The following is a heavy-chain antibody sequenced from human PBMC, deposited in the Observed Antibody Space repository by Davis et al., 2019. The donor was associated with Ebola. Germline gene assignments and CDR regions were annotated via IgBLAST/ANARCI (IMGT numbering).Heavy chain of an antibody. J-gene: IGHJ6*02. CDR2: IIPIFGTA. D-gene: IGHD4-17*01. CDR1: GGTFSSYA. Sequence: SVKVSCKASGGTFSSYAISWVRQAPGQGLEWMGGIIPIFGTANYAQKFQGRVTITADKSTSTAYMELSSLRSEDTAVYYCARSGTVNYYYYGMDVWGQGTTVTVSS. V-gene: IGHV1-69*06. CDR3: ARSGTVNYYYYGMDV.